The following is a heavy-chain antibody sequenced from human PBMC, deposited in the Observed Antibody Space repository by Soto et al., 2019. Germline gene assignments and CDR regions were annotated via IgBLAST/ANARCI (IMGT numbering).Heavy chain of an antibody. J-gene: IGHJ6*02. CDR2: IYPGHSHT. CDR3: ARRALTYGMDV. Sequence: GESLKISCKGSGYSFTSYCIGWLHQMPGKGLEGMGIIYPGHSHTRYSPSFQGQVTISADKSISTAYLQWSSLKASDTAMYYCARRALTYGMDVLGQGTRVNVSS. CDR1: GYSFTSYC. V-gene: IGHV5-51*07.